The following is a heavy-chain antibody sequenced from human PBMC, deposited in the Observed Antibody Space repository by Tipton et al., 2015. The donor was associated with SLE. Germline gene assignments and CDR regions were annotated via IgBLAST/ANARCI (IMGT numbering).Heavy chain of an antibody. Sequence: LRLSCAVYGGSFSGYYWSWIRQPPGKGLEWIGEINHSGSTNYNPSLKSRVTISVDTSKNQFSLKLSSVTAADTAVYYCARDVTSLLTGDRWDAFDIWGQGTMFTVSS. CDR3: ARDVTSLLTGDRWDAFDI. J-gene: IGHJ3*02. V-gene: IGHV4-34*01. CDR1: GGSFSGYY. D-gene: IGHD7-27*01. CDR2: INHSGST.